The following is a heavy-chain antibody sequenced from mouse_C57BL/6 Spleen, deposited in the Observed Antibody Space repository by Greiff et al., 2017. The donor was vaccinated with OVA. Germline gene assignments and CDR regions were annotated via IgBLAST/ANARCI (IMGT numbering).Heavy chain of an antibody. CDR1: GYTFTDYY. V-gene: IGHV1-76*01. CDR3: ARSYTTVYAMDY. D-gene: IGHD1-1*01. CDR2: IYPGSGNT. Sequence: QVQLQQSGAELVRPGASVKLSCKASGYTFTDYYINWVKQRPGQGLEWIARIYPGSGNTYYNEKFKGKATLTAEKSSSTAYMQLSSLTSEDSAVYFCARSYTTVYAMDYWGQGTSVTVSS. J-gene: IGHJ4*01.